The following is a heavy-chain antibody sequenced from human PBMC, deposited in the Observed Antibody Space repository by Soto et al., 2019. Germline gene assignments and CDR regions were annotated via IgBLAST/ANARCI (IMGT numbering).Heavy chain of an antibody. CDR1: GGSISSYY. CDR2: IYHSGST. D-gene: IGHD4-17*01. CDR3: ARIWGDYLDYGMDV. J-gene: IGHJ6*02. Sequence: SETLSLTCTVSGGSISSYYWSWIRQPPGKGLEYIGYIYHSGSTNYNPSLKSRVTISVDTSKNQFSLKLISVTAADTAVYYCARIWGDYLDYGMDVWGQGTTVTVSS. V-gene: IGHV4-59*01.